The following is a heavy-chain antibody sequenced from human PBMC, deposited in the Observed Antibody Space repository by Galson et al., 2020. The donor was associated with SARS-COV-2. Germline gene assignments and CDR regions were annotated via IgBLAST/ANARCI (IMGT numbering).Heavy chain of an antibody. V-gene: IGHV4-34*01. Sequence: SETLSLTCAVYGGSFSGYYWSWIRQPPGKGLEWIGKLNHSGSTNYNPSLKSRVTISVDTSKSQFSLKLSSVTAADTALYYCARAVKHYYDSSAYYDYWGQGTLVTVSS. J-gene: IGHJ4*02. CDR2: LNHSGST. D-gene: IGHD3-22*01. CDR3: ARAVKHYYDSSAYYDY. CDR1: GGSFSGYY.